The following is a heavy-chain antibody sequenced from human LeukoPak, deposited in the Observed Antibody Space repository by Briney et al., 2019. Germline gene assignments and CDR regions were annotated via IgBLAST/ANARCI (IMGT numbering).Heavy chain of an antibody. D-gene: IGHD6-6*01. Sequence: PGGSLRLSCAASGFTFSSYEMNWVRQAPGKGLEWVAVISYDGSNKYYADSVKGRFTISRDNSKNTLYLQMNSLRAEDTAVYYCARDLYSSSTPGYWGQGTLVTVSS. V-gene: IGHV3-30*04. CDR3: ARDLYSSSTPGY. CDR1: GFTFSSYE. J-gene: IGHJ4*02. CDR2: ISYDGSNK.